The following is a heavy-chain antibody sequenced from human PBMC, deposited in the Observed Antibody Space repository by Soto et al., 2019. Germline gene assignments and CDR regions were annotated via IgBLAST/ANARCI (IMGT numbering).Heavy chain of an antibody. CDR1: GFAISRGYY. D-gene: IGHD1-1*01. CDR2: IYPSVSS. CDR3: AREKVGTTFFDN. Sequence: SETLSLTCNVSGFAISRGYYWSWVRQPPGKGLEWIGSIYPSVSSYHNPSLESRLTLSIDTPKNQFTLKLASVTAADTALYYCAREKVGTTFFDNWGQGTQVTVSS. V-gene: IGHV4-38-2*02. J-gene: IGHJ4*02.